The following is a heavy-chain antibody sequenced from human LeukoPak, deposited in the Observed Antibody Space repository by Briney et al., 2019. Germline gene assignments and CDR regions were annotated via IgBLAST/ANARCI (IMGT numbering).Heavy chain of an antibody. D-gene: IGHD1-26*01. Sequence: ASVKVSCKASGGTFSRYAISWVRQAPGQGLEWMGGIIPVLGTTNYAQTFQNKVTITADESTSTTYMELSSLTSEDTAVYYCARARRIVGATSWNRYWFDPWGQGTLVTVSS. CDR2: IIPVLGTT. J-gene: IGHJ5*02. CDR3: ARARRIVGATSWNRYWFDP. CDR1: GGTFSRYA. V-gene: IGHV1-69*13.